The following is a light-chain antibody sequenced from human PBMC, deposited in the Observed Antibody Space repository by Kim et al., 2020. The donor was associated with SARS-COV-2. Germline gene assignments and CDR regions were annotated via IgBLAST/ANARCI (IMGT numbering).Light chain of an antibody. CDR2: EDE. CDR1: SGSIASNY. J-gene: IGLJ3*02. Sequence: NFMLTQPHSLSESPGKTVTISCTGSSGSIASNYVQWYQQRPGSAPITLIYEDEQRPSGVPDRFSGSIDRSSNSASLTISGLKTEDEADYYCQSYDADSRWVFGGGTQLTVL. CDR3: QSYDADSRWV. V-gene: IGLV6-57*02.